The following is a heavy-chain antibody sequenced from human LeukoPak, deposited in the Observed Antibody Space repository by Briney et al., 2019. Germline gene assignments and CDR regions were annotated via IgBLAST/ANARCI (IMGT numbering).Heavy chain of an antibody. Sequence: SETLCLTYTDSGATVSSGIYYWSWIRQPPRKGLEWIGSVYYCGCTNSGSTNYNPSLQSRVTISIDTSKNQFSLRLTSVTAADTAVYYCAKRGVEMSAVRPDNWLDPWGQGTLVTVSS. CDR2: VYYCGCTNSGST. CDR1: GATVSSGIYY. V-gene: IGHV4-61*01. D-gene: IGHD3-10*01. CDR3: AKRGVEMSAVRPDNWLDP. J-gene: IGHJ5*02.